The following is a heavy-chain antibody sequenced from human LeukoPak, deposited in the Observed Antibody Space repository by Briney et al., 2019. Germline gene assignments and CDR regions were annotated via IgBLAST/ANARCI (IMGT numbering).Heavy chain of an antibody. J-gene: IGHJ4*02. CDR2: IYYSGST. Sequence: KTSETLSLTCTVSGGSISSYYWSWIRQPPGKGLEWIGYIYYSGSTNYNPSLKSRVTISVDTSKNQFSLKLSSVTAADTAVYYCAKEIHYSGSYYSADYWGQGSLVTVSS. CDR3: AKEIHYSGSYYSADY. V-gene: IGHV4-59*01. CDR1: GGSISSYY. D-gene: IGHD1-26*01.